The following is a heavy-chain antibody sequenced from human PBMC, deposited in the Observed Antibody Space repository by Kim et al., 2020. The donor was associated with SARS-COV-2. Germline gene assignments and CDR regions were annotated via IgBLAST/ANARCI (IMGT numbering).Heavy chain of an antibody. V-gene: IGHV3-33*06. D-gene: IGHD3-22*01. CDR1: GFTFSSYA. CDR3: AKDHGGHRYYDSSGYYYAYFDY. Sequence: GGSLRLSCAASGFTFSSYAMHWVRQAPGKGLEWVAVIWYDGSNKYYADSVKGRFTISRDNSKNTLYLQMNSLRAEDTAVYYCAKDHGGHRYYDSSGYYYAYFDYWGQGTLVTVSS. J-gene: IGHJ4*02. CDR2: IWYDGSNK.